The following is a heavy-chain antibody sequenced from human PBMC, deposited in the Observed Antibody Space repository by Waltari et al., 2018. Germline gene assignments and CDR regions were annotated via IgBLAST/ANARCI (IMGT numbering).Heavy chain of an antibody. CDR2: ISSSSSTI. V-gene: IGHV3-48*04. Sequence: EVQLVESGGDLVQPGGSLRLSCAASGFTFSSYSMNWVRQAPGKGLEWVSYISSSSSTIYYADSVKGRFTISRDNAKNSLYLQMNSLRAEDTAVYYCAREGDYAPFDYWGQGTLVTVSS. CDR1: GFTFSSYS. D-gene: IGHD4-17*01. J-gene: IGHJ4*02. CDR3: AREGDYAPFDY.